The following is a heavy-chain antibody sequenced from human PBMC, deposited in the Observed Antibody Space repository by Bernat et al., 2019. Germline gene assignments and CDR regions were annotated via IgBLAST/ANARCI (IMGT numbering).Heavy chain of an antibody. CDR3: AKVRVATKGGFDY. D-gene: IGHD5-12*01. V-gene: IGHV3-23*01. Sequence: EVQLLESGGNLVQPGGSLRLSCAASGFTFSSYAMSWFRQAPRKGLEWVSVISGSGGSTNYADSVKGRFTISRDNSKNTLYLKMNSLRAEDTAVYYCAKVRVATKGGFDYWGQGTLVTVSS. CDR2: ISGSGGST. J-gene: IGHJ4*02. CDR1: GFTFSSYA.